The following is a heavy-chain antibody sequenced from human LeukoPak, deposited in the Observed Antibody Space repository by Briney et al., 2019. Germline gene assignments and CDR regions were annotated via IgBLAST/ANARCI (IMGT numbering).Heavy chain of an antibody. J-gene: IGHJ4*02. Sequence: GGSLRLSCAASGFTFSSYEMNWVRQAPGKGLEWVSYISSSGSTIYYADSVKGRFTISRDNSKNTLYLQMNSLRAEDTAVYYCAKVAAAGMIRTNFDYWGQGTLVTVSS. CDR1: GFTFSSYE. CDR3: AKVAAAGMIRTNFDY. CDR2: ISSSGSTI. D-gene: IGHD6-13*01. V-gene: IGHV3-48*03.